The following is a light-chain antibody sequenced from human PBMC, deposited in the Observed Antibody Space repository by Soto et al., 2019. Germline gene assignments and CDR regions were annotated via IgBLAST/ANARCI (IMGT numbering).Light chain of an antibody. CDR3: QHYGSALPVT. CDR2: GAS. V-gene: IGKV3-20*01. Sequence: DTVSVPTKETVTLYFGGIQSFRSSYLAWYQQKPGQAPRLLIYGASTRATGIPDRFSGSGSGTDFTLTIRRLAPEDFAVYYCQHYGSALPVTFGQGSKVDIK. J-gene: IGKJ1*01. CDR1: QSFRSSY.